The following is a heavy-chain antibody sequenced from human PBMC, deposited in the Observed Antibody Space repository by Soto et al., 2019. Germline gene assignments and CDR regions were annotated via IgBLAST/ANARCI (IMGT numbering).Heavy chain of an antibody. Sequence: QVHLVESGGGVVQPGKSLRLSCAASGFTFSGYGMHWVRQAPGKGLEWVAVIWYDSSYKYYEDSVKGRFTISRDNSKNTLYLQMNSLRAEDTAIYYCARDLYDSSGYRLVAYWGQGTLVTVSS. V-gene: IGHV3-33*01. CDR2: IWYDSSYK. D-gene: IGHD3-22*01. J-gene: IGHJ4*02. CDR3: ARDLYDSSGYRLVAY. CDR1: GFTFSGYG.